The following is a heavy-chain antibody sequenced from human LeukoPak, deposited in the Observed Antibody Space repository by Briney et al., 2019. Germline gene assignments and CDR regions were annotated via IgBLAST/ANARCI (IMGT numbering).Heavy chain of an antibody. CDR2: INPNSGGT. V-gene: IGHV1-2*02. CDR3: ARGYIVATTHYFDY. D-gene: IGHD5-12*01. Sequence: ASVKVSCKASGYTFTGYYMHWVRQAPGQGLEWMGWINPNSGGTNSSQKFQGRVTMARDTSISTVYMGLSGLRSDDTAVYYCARGYIVATTHYFDYWGQGTLVTVSS. J-gene: IGHJ4*02. CDR1: GYTFTGYY.